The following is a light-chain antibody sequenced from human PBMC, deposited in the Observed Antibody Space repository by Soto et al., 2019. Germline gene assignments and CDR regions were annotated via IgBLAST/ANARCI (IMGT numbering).Light chain of an antibody. V-gene: IGLV1-36*01. CDR3: AAWDDSLKMV. CDR1: SSNIGNNA. J-gene: IGLJ2*01. CDR2: YDD. Sequence: QSVLTQPPSVSEAPRQRVTISCSGSSSNIGNNAVNWYQQLPGKAPKLLIYYDDLLPSGVSDRFSGSKSGTSASLAISGLQYEDEADYYCAAWDDSLKMVFGGGTKLTVL.